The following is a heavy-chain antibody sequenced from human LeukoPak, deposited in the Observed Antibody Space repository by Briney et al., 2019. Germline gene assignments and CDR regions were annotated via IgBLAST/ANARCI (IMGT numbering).Heavy chain of an antibody. Sequence: ASVKVSCKAPGYTFTDYYMHWVRLAPGQGLEWMGWINPNSGGTNYVQKFQGWVTMTRDTSINTAYMELSRLTSDNTAVYYCARANLLYCSSTSCLFDYWGQGTLVTVSS. CDR3: ARANLLYCSSTSCLFDY. V-gene: IGHV1-2*04. D-gene: IGHD2-2*01. J-gene: IGHJ4*02. CDR2: INPNSGGT. CDR1: GYTFTDYY.